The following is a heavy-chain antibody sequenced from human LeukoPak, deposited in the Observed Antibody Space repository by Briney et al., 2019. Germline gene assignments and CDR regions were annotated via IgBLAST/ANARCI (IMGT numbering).Heavy chain of an antibody. CDR2: IYTSGST. D-gene: IGHD3-3*01. J-gene: IGHJ4*02. V-gene: IGHV4-4*07. Sequence: SETLSLTCTVSGGSISSYYWSWIRQPAGKGLEWIGSIYTSGSTNYNPSLKSRVTISVDTSKNQFSLKLSSVTAADTAVYYCAREPESVFTLWSGYPYFDYWGQGTLVTVSS. CDR3: AREPESVFTLWSGYPYFDY. CDR1: GGSISSYY.